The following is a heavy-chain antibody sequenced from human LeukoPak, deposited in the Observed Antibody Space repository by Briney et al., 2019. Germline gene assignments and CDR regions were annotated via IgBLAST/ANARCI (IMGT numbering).Heavy chain of an antibody. V-gene: IGHV1-18*01. CDR2: ISAYNGNT. D-gene: IGHD1-26*01. CDR3: ARDADPTNSGSYFYGGFDY. J-gene: IGHJ4*02. CDR1: GYTFTSYG. Sequence: VASVKVSCTASGYTFTSYGISWVRQAPEQGLEWMGWISAYNGNTNYAQKLQGRVTMTTDTSTSTAYMELRSLRSDDTAVYYCARDADPTNSGSYFYGGFDYWGQGTLVTVSS.